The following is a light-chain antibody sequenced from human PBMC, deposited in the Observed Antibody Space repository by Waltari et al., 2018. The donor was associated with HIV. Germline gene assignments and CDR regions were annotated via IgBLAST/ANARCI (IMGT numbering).Light chain of an antibody. Sequence: QSALTQPRSVSGSPGQSVTISCTGTSRDVGGYDSVSWYLQHPGKVPKLIIYAVIKRPSGVPDRFSGSKSGNTASLTISGLQTEDEADYFCCSYAGTYTYVLFGGGTKLTVL. V-gene: IGLV2-11*01. CDR1: SRDVGGYDS. CDR3: CSYAGTYTYVL. J-gene: IGLJ3*02. CDR2: AVI.